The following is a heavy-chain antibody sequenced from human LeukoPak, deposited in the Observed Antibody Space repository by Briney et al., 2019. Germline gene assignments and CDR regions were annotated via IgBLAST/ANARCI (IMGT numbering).Heavy chain of an antibody. Sequence: PSETLSLTCSVSGYSVSSSIDYWAWIRQPPGTGLEWIGSVYYRGYTYCNPSFTSRVTVSIDTSKNQFSLMLSSVTAADTAVYYCARLIVGSTTAGYWGQGTLFTVSS. J-gene: IGHJ4*02. CDR2: VYYRGYT. CDR1: GYSVSSSIDY. CDR3: ARLIVGSTTAGY. D-gene: IGHD1-26*01. V-gene: IGHV4-39*07.